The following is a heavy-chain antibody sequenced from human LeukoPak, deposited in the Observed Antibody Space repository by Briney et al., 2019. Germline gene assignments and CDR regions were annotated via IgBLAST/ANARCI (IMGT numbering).Heavy chain of an antibody. V-gene: IGHV1-2*02. J-gene: IGHJ5*02. D-gene: IGHD3-10*01. CDR1: GYTFTGYY. Sequence: ASVKVSCKASGYTFTGYYMHWVRQAPGQGLEWMGWINPNSGGTNYAQKFQGRVTMTRDTSISTAYMELSRLRSDDTAVYYCARKITMVRGVIIISNWFDPWGQGTLVTVSS. CDR2: INPNSGGT. CDR3: ARKITMVRGVIIISNWFDP.